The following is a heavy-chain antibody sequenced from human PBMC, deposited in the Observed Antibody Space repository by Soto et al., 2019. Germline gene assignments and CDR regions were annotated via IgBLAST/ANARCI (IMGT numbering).Heavy chain of an antibody. J-gene: IGHJ2*01. CDR3: ARVPTGSGVRPWYFDL. Sequence: QVQLQESGPGLVKPSETLSLTCSVSGGSINSYFWSWIRQHPGRRPEWIGYIYSSGNTNYNPSLKSRVTISVDTSKNQFSLKVNSVTAADTSVYYCARVPTGSGVRPWYFDLWGRGTLVTVS. CDR2: IYSSGNT. CDR1: GGSINSYF. D-gene: IGHD3-10*01. V-gene: IGHV4-59*01.